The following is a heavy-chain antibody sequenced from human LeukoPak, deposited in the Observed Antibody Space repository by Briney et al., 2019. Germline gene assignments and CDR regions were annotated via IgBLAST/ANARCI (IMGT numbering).Heavy chain of an antibody. CDR2: ISANGGST. D-gene: IGHD6-13*01. CDR3: AKASGSSSSRPLDY. CDR1: EFIFSSFA. Sequence: GGSLRLSCAASEFIFSSFAMSWVRQAPGKGLEWVSAISANGGSTYDADSVKGRFTISRDNSKNMLFLQMTSLTAEDTAVYYCAKASGSSSSRPLDYWGPGTLVTVSS. J-gene: IGHJ4*02. V-gene: IGHV3-23*01.